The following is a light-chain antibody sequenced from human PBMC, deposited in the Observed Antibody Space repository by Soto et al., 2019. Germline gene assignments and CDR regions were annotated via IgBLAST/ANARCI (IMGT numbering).Light chain of an antibody. CDR3: QQYNNWPPIT. J-gene: IGKJ3*01. CDR2: GAS. Sequence: EIVMTQSPATLSVSPGERATLSCRTSQSVSSNLAWYPQKPGQAPRLLIYGASTRATGIPARFSGSGSGTEFTLTISSLQSEDFAFYYCQQYNNWPPITFGPGTKVDIK. CDR1: QSVSSN. V-gene: IGKV3-15*01.